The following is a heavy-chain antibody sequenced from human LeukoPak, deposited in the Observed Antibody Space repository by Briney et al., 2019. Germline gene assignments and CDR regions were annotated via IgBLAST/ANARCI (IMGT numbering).Heavy chain of an antibody. CDR1: GYTFTIYY. CDR3: AREGALSGYCSSTTCRLDY. V-gene: IGHV1-46*01. D-gene: IGHD2-2*01. J-gene: IGHJ4*02. CDR2: IDPSSGST. Sequence: GASVKVSCKASGYTFTIYYMHWVRQAPGQGLEWMGIIDPSSGSTRYAQKFQGSVTMTRDTSTSTVYMELSSLRSEDTAVYYCAREGALSGYCSSTTCRLDYWGQGTLVTVSS.